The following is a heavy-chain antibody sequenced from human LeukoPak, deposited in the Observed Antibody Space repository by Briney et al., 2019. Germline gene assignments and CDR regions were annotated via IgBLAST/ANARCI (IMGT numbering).Heavy chain of an antibody. CDR3: ARATFYDSSGYYYLWSFDI. CDR2: IIPIFGTA. Sequence: ASVKVSCKASGGTFSSYAISWVRQAPGQGLEWMGGIIPIFGTANYAQKFQGRVTITTDESTSTAYMELSSLRSEDTAVYYCARATFYDSSGYYYLWSFDIWGQGTMVTVSS. CDR1: GGTFSSYA. V-gene: IGHV1-69*05. J-gene: IGHJ3*02. D-gene: IGHD3-22*01.